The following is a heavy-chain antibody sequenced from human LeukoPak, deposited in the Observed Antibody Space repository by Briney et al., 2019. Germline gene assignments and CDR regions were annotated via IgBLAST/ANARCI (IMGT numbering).Heavy chain of an antibody. Sequence: SETLSLTCTVSGGSLSNYYWNWIRQPPGKGLEWIAYIYYSGSTNYNPSLKSRVTISVDTSKNQFSLKLSSVTAADTAVYYCARDRMIAAAGTLYYYGMDVRGQGTTVTVSS. D-gene: IGHD6-13*01. J-gene: IGHJ6*02. CDR1: GGSLSNYY. CDR3: ARDRMIAAAGTLYYYGMDV. V-gene: IGHV4-59*12. CDR2: IYYSGST.